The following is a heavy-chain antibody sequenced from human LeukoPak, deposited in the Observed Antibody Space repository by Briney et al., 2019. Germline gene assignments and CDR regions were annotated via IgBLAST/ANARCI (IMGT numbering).Heavy chain of an antibody. CDR1: GYTFTSYD. V-gene: IGHV1-8*01. J-gene: IGHJ5*02. CDR3: ARGRLGYCSGGSCLHGFDP. CDR2: MNPNSGNT. Sequence: ASVKVSCKASGYTFTSYDINWVRQATGQGLEWMGWMNPNSGNTGYAQKFQGRVTMTRNTSISTAYMELSSLRSEDTAVYYCARGRLGYCSGGSCLHGFDPWGQGTLVTVSS. D-gene: IGHD2-15*01.